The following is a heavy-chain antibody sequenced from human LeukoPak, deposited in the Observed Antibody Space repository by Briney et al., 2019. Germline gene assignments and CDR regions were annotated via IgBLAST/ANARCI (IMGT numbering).Heavy chain of an antibody. CDR3: ATGGSGSPAENAFDI. CDR2: FDPEDGET. D-gene: IGHD3-10*01. J-gene: IGHJ3*02. V-gene: IGHV1-24*01. CDR1: GYTLTELS. Sequence: ASVKVFCKVSGYTLTELSMHWVRQAPGKGLEWMGGFDPEDGETIYAQKFQGRVTMTEDTSTDTAYMELSSLRSEDTAVYYCATGGSGSPAENAFDIWGQGTMVTVSS.